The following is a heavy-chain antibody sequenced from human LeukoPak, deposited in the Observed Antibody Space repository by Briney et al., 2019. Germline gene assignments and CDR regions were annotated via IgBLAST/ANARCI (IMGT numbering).Heavy chain of an antibody. V-gene: IGHV1-46*01. CDR1: GYTITSYY. D-gene: IGHD4-23*01. CDR3: TRGRWSPPFDF. Sequence: GASVKVSCKASGYTITSYYTHWVRQAPGQGLEWMINPSGGSTSYEQKFQGRVTMTRDMSTSTVYMELSSLRSEDTAVYYCTRGRWSPPFDFWGQGTLVTVSS. CDR2: NPSGGST. J-gene: IGHJ4*02.